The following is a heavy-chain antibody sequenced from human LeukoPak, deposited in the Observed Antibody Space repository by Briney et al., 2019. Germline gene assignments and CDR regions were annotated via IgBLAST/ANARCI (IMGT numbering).Heavy chain of an antibody. Sequence: GGSLRLSCTSSGFTFREFAVSWVRQAPGKGLEWVANIKQDGTEKYYVDSVKGRFTISRDNAKNSLYLQMNSLRAEDTAVYYCARVDIAAAGKDYWGQGTLVTVSS. D-gene: IGHD6-13*01. V-gene: IGHV3-7*01. CDR3: ARVDIAAAGKDY. J-gene: IGHJ4*02. CDR1: GFTFREFA. CDR2: IKQDGTEK.